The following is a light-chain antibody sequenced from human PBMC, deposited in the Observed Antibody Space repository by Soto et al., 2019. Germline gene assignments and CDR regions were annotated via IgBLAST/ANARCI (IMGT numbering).Light chain of an antibody. V-gene: IGKV3-20*01. CDR1: QSVSYNY. Sequence: EVVLTQSPGTLSLSPGERATLSCRGSQSVSYNYLAWYQQKPGQAPRLLIYAASNRATGIPDMFSGSGSGTDFTLTISRLEPEDFAMYYCQQYGSSPRTFGQGTKVEIK. J-gene: IGKJ1*01. CDR2: AAS. CDR3: QQYGSSPRT.